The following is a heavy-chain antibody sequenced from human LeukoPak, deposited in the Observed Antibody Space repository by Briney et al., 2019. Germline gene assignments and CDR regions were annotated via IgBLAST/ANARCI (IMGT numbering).Heavy chain of an antibody. V-gene: IGHV4-59*01. CDR1: VGSISSYY. CDR3: ARHSSGGRPFDH. Sequence: SETLSLTCIVCVGSISSYYWSWIRQPPGAGRVWIGYIYYSVSTNYNPPLTSRVTLSVDTSKNQFSLKRSSVTAADTAVYYCARHSSGGRPFDHWGQGTLVPVSS. CDR2: IYYSVST. J-gene: IGHJ4*02. D-gene: IGHD2-8*02.